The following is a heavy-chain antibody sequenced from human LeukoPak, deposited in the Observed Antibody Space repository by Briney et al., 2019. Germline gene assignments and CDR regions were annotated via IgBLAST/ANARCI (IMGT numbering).Heavy chain of an antibody. CDR1: GYSFTSYW. D-gene: IGHD4-17*01. Sequence: GESLKISCKGSGYSFTSYWISWVRQMAGKGLEWMGRIDPSDSYTNYSPSFQGHVTISADKSISTAYLQWSSLKASDTAMYYCARFPDYGDPTPYYYYYGMDVWGQGTTVTVSS. CDR3: ARFPDYGDPTPYYYYYGMDV. CDR2: IDPSDSYT. V-gene: IGHV5-10-1*01. J-gene: IGHJ6*02.